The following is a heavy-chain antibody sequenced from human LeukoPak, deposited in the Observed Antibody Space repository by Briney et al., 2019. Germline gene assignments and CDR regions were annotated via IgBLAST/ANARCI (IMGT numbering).Heavy chain of an antibody. Sequence: ASVKVSCKASGYTFTGYYMHWVRQATGQGLEWMGWMNPQSGNTGYAQKFRGRVTITRDTSITTAYMELSSLRSEDTAVYYCARGPNYSNFGSAYYYMDVWGKGTTVIVSS. CDR2: MNPQSGNT. CDR1: GYTFTGYY. V-gene: IGHV1-8*03. CDR3: ARGPNYSNFGSAYYYMDV. D-gene: IGHD4-11*01. J-gene: IGHJ6*03.